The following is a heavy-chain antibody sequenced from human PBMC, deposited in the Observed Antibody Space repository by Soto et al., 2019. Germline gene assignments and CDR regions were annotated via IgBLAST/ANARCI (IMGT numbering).Heavy chain of an antibody. CDR2: ISYDGSNK. CDR3: AKDQGGYSSGWYNFDY. D-gene: IGHD6-19*01. CDR1: GFTFSSYG. V-gene: IGHV3-30*18. J-gene: IGHJ4*02. Sequence: GGSLRLSCAASGFTFSSYGMHWVRQAPGKGLEWVAVISYDGSNKYYADSVKGRFTISRDNSKNTLYLQMNSLRAEDTAVYYCAKDQGGYSSGWYNFDYWGQGTLVTVSS.